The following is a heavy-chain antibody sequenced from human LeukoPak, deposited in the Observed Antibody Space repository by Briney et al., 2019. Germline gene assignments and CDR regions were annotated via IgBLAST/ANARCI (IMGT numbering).Heavy chain of an antibody. J-gene: IGHJ4*02. Sequence: GASVKVSCKASGYTFTSYGISWVRQAPGQGLEWMGWISAYNGNTNYAQKLQGRVTMTTDTSTSTAYMELRSLRSDDTAVYYCARETKKVDTAMVFDYWGQGTLVTVSS. CDR3: ARETKKVDTAMVFDY. CDR2: ISAYNGNT. CDR1: GYTFTSYG. V-gene: IGHV1-18*01. D-gene: IGHD5-18*01.